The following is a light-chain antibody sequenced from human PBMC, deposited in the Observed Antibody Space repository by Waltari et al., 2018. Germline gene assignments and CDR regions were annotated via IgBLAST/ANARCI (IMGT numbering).Light chain of an antibody. CDR1: QSINSW. CDR2: KAS. J-gene: IGKJ1*01. CDR3: QQYDTYGT. V-gene: IGKV1-5*03. Sequence: DIQMTQSPSTLSASVGDRVTITCRASQSINSWLAWYQQKPGKAPKLLIYKASSLESGVPSRFSGSVSGTEFTLTISSLQPDDFATYYCQQYDTYGTFGQGTKVDIK.